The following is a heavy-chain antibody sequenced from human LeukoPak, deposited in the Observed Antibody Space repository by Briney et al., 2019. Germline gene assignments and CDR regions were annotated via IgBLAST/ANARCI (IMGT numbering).Heavy chain of an antibody. CDR2: IIPIFGTA. Sequence: SVKVSCKASGYTFTSYAISWVRQAPGQGLEWMGRIIPIFGTANYAQKFQGRVTITTDESTSTAYMELSSLRSEDTAVYYCARDNYSGYDPWGQGTLVTVSS. CDR1: GYTFTSYA. V-gene: IGHV1-69*05. J-gene: IGHJ5*02. CDR3: ARDNYSGYDP. D-gene: IGHD5-12*01.